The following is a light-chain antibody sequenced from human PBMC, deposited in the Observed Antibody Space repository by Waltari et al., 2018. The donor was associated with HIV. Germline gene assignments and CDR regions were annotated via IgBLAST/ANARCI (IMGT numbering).Light chain of an antibody. CDR1: QSVSSN. CDR3: QQYNDWRRVT. V-gene: IGKV3-15*01. Sequence: EIVMTQSPATPSVSPGERATLSCRASQSVSSNLAWYQQKPGQAPRLLIYGASTRATGIPARFSGSGSGTEFTLTISSLQSEDFAVYYCQQYNDWRRVTFGQGTKVEIQ. CDR2: GAS. J-gene: IGKJ1*01.